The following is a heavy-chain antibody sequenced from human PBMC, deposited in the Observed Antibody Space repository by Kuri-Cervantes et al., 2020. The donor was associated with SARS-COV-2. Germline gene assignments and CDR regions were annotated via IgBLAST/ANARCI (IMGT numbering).Heavy chain of an antibody. D-gene: IGHD6-19*01. CDR2: LSVSGGNT. J-gene: IGHJ4*02. CDR3: AKDLAVAGSEDDS. V-gene: IGHV3-23*01. Sequence: GESLKISCAAPGFTFSSYAMTWVRQAPGKGLEWVSGLSVSGGNTYYADSVKGRFTISRDNSRNTLYLQMNSLSAEDTAVYYCAKDLAVAGSEDDSWGQGTLVTVSS. CDR1: GFTFSSYA.